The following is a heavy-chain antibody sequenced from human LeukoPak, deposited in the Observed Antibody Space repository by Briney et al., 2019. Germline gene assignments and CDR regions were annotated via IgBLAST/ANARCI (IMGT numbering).Heavy chain of an antibody. V-gene: IGHV1-69*13. CDR3: AREGREGYNNELLFDY. CDR2: IIPMFVTA. Sequence: SVKVSCKASGGSFINYAISWVRQAPGQGLEWMGGIIPMFVTANYAQKFQGRVTITADESTSTAYMELSSLRSEDTAVYYCAREGREGYNNELLFDYWGQGTLVTVSS. J-gene: IGHJ4*02. D-gene: IGHD5-24*01. CDR1: GGSFINYA.